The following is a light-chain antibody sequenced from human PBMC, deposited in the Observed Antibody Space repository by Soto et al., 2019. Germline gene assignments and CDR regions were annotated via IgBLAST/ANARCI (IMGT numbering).Light chain of an antibody. J-gene: IGKJ5*01. CDR3: QQYDISPPIT. CDR2: GAS. V-gene: IGKV3-20*01. Sequence: EIVMTQSPATLSVSPGGRATLSCRASQSISDTLAWYQQKPGQAPRLLIYGASRRATGIPDRFSGSGSGTDFTLTISRLEPEDFAVYFCQQYDISPPITFGQGTRLEIK. CDR1: QSISDT.